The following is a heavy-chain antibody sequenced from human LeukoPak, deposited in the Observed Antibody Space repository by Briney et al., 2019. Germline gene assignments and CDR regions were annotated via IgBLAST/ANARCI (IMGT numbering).Heavy chain of an antibody. CDR1: GGSFSGYY. CDR3: ARGRVAGKPNDY. CDR2: INHSGST. V-gene: IGHV4-34*01. J-gene: IGHJ4*02. D-gene: IGHD6-19*01. Sequence: SETLSLTCAVYGGSFSGYYWSWIRQPPGKGPEWIGEINHSGSTNYNPSLKSRVTISVDTSKNQFSLKLSSVTAADTAVYYCARGRVAGKPNDYWGQGTLFTVSS.